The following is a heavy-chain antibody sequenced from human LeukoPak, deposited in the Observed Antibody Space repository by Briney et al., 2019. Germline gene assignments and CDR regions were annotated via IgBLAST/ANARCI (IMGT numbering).Heavy chain of an antibody. Sequence: GGSLRLSCAASGFTFSSYGMHWVRQAPGKGLEWVAFIRYDGSNKYYADSVKGRFTISRDNAKNSLYLQMNSLRAEDTALYYCARYRFVVGATDSFDIWGQGTMVTVSS. CDR2: IRYDGSNK. CDR1: GFTFSSYG. CDR3: ARYRFVVGATDSFDI. J-gene: IGHJ3*02. V-gene: IGHV3-30*02. D-gene: IGHD1-26*01.